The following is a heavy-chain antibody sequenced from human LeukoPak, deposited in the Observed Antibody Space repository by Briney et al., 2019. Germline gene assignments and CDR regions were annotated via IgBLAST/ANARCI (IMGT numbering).Heavy chain of an antibody. V-gene: IGHV3-30*18. CDR1: GFTFSSYG. D-gene: IGHD1-26*01. J-gene: IGHJ4*02. Sequence: GGSLRHSCAASGFTFSSYGTHWVRQAPGKGLEWVAVISYDGSNKYYADSVKGRFTISRDNSKNTLYLQMNSLRAEDTAVYYCAKDGAVGAVDYWGQGTLVTVSP. CDR3: AKDGAVGAVDY. CDR2: ISYDGSNK.